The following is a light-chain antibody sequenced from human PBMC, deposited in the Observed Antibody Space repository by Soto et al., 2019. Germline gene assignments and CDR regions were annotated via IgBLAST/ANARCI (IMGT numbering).Light chain of an antibody. V-gene: IGLV2-8*01. J-gene: IGLJ3*02. Sequence: QSALTQPPSASGSPRQSVTISCTGSNTDVGGYNYVSWYQQHPGKAPKVMIYEVTKRPSGVPARFSGSRSGNTASLTVSGLQAEDEADYYCSSYAGSNVWVFGGGTKLTVL. CDR2: EVT. CDR1: NTDVGGYNY. CDR3: SSYAGSNVWV.